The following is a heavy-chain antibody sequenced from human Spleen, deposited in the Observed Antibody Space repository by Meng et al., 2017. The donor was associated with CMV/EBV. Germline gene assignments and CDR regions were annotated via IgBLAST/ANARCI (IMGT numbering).Heavy chain of an antibody. CDR2: ISWNSGTI. Sequence: SLKISCAASGFTFADYAMHWVRQAPGKGLEWVSAISWNSGTIGYADSVKGRFTISRDNAKNSLYLQMNSLRAVDMALYYCAKDLDSSGWLRGGHYYYGMDVWGQGTTVTVSS. CDR3: AKDLDSSGWLRGGHYYYGMDV. CDR1: GFTFADYA. V-gene: IGHV3-9*03. J-gene: IGHJ6*02. D-gene: IGHD6-19*01.